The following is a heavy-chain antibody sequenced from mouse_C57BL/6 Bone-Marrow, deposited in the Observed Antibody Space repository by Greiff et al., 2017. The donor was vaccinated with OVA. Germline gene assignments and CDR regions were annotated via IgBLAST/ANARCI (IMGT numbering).Heavy chain of an antibody. CDR1: GYSITSGYY. D-gene: IGHD2-1*01. J-gene: IGHJ3*01. Sequence: VQLQQSGPGLVKPSQSLSLTCSVTGYSITSGYYWNWIRQFPGNKLEWMGYISYDGSNNYNPSLKNRISITRDTSKNQCFLKLNSVTTEDTATYYCARRGIYYGNYGGFAYWGQGTLVTVSA. CDR2: ISYDGSN. V-gene: IGHV3-6*01. CDR3: ARRGIYYGNYGGFAY.